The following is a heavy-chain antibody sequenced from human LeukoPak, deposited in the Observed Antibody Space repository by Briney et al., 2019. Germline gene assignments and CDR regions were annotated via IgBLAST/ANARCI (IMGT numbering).Heavy chain of an antibody. CDR1: GGTFSSYA. CDR2: IIPILGIA. V-gene: IGHV1-69*04. Sequence: GASVKVSCKASGGTFSSYAISWVRQAPGQGLEWMGRIIPILGIANYAQKFQGRVTITADKSTSTAYMELSSLRSEDTAVYYCARSPSIAVAGAPFYYYYYGMDVWGQGTTVTVSS. J-gene: IGHJ6*02. CDR3: ARSPSIAVAGAPFYYYYYGMDV. D-gene: IGHD6-19*01.